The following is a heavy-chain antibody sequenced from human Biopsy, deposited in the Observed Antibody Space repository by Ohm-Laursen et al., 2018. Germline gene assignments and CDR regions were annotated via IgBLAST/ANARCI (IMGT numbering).Heavy chain of an antibody. CDR1: GYSIIPSGPEN. J-gene: IGHJ4*02. V-gene: IGHV4-61*01. Sequence: SETLSLTCTLSGYSIIPSGPENWSWIRPPPGQGLQYIGFIYSGGNTNYIPSLRSRVTMSVDTSKNQFSLRLNSVTAADTAVYYCARGMRTTGWPYFDYWGQGILVTVSS. D-gene: IGHD2/OR15-2a*01. CDR3: ARGMRTTGWPYFDY. CDR2: IYSGGNT.